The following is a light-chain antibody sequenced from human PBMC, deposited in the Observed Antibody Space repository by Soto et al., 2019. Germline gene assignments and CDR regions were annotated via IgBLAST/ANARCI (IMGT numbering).Light chain of an antibody. CDR2: DAS. Sequence: EIVLTQSPGALSLSPGESATLSCRASQSVSDTHVAWYQQRPGQAPRLLIYDASRRDIGVPDRFIGSGSATDFTLTISGLEPEDFAVYFCHQYGTSPQTFGQGTKVDTK. V-gene: IGKV3-20*01. CDR3: HQYGTSPQT. J-gene: IGKJ1*01. CDR1: QSVSDTH.